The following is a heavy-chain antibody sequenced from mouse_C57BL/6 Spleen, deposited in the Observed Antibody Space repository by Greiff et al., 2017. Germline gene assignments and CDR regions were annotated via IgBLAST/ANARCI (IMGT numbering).Heavy chain of an antibody. Sequence: VQLQQSGPELVKPGASVKISCKASGYSFTGYYMHWVKQSSEKSLEWIGEINPSTGGTSYNQKFKGKATLTVDKSSSTAYMQLKSLTSEDSADYYCARPLPVYAMDYWGQGTSVTVSS. J-gene: IGHJ4*01. D-gene: IGHD5-5*01. V-gene: IGHV1-43*01. CDR2: INPSTGGT. CDR1: GYSFTGYY. CDR3: ARPLPVYAMDY.